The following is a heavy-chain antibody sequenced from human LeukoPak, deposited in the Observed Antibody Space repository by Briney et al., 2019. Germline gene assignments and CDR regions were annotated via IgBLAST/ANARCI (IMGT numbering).Heavy chain of an antibody. CDR1: GYTFTSYY. Sequence: ASVKVSCKASGYTFTSYYMHWVRQAPGQGLEWMGIINPSGGSTSYAQKFQGRVTITRDTSTSTVYMELSSLRSEDTAVYYCARPFYDSSAHYVWYFDYWGQGTLVTVSS. V-gene: IGHV1-46*03. J-gene: IGHJ4*02. D-gene: IGHD3-22*01. CDR2: INPSGGST. CDR3: ARPFYDSSAHYVWYFDY.